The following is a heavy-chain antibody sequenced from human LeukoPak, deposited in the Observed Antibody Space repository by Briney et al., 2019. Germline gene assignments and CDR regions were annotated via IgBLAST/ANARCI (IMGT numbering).Heavy chain of an antibody. CDR3: ARAAYDSNGFTANHDY. V-gene: IGHV3-53*01. D-gene: IGHD3-22*01. CDR2: LYSDGTT. CDR1: EFIVSSSY. J-gene: IGHJ4*02. Sequence: GGSLRLSYAASEFIVSSSYMSWVRQAPGKRLEWVSVLYSDGTTYYADSVKGRFTISRDNSKNTLYLEMNNLRAEDTAVYYCARAAYDSNGFTANHDYWGQGTLVTVSS.